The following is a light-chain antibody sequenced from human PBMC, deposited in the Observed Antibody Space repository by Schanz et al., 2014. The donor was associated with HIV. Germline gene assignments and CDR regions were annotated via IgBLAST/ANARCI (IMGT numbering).Light chain of an antibody. CDR3: QQYGSSPSLT. CDR1: RPVSNY. J-gene: IGKJ4*01. CDR2: DAS. Sequence: EIVLTQSPATLSLSPGEGATLSCRASRPVSNYLAWFQQKPGQAPRLLIYDASNRATGVPARFSGSGSGTDFTLTISRLEPEDFAVYYCQQYGSSPSLTFGGGTKVEIK. V-gene: IGKV3-20*01.